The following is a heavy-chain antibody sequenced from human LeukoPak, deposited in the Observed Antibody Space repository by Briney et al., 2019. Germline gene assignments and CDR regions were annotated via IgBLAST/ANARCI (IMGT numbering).Heavy chain of an antibody. CDR3: ARRYSSSWSPDLIPGLSDYYYYMDV. V-gene: IGHV3-23*01. J-gene: IGHJ6*03. CDR2: ISGSGGST. CDR1: GFTFSSYG. D-gene: IGHD6-13*01. Sequence: GGSLRLSCAASGFTFSSYGMSWVRQAPGKGLEWVSAISGSGGSTYYADSVKGRFTISRDNSKNSLYLQMNSLRAEDTAVYYCARRYSSSWSPDLIPGLSDYYYYMDVWGKGTTVTVSS.